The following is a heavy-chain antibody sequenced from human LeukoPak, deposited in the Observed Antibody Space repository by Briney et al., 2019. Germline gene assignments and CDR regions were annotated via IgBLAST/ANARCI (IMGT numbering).Heavy chain of an antibody. J-gene: IGHJ4*02. Sequence: PSETLCLPRAVYVESLWGYYWSGVREPPGKGREGGGEIDQSGSTNYNPSLKSRVTISVDKSKNQFSLKLSSVTAADTDVYYCASAEPRGSSWYAYWGQGTLVTVSS. D-gene: IGHD6-13*01. CDR2: IDQSGST. V-gene: IGHV4-34*01. CDR3: ASAEPRGSSWYAY. CDR1: VESLWGYY.